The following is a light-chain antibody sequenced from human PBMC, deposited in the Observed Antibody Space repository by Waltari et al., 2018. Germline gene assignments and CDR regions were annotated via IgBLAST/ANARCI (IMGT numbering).Light chain of an antibody. CDR3: QQYNNWPPGA. CDR2: GAC. V-gene: IGKV3-15*01. CDR1: QSVSSN. J-gene: IGKJ1*01. Sequence: EIVMTHSPATLSVSPGERATLPCRASQSVSSNLAWYQQKPGQAPRLPIHGACTTATGIPARFSGSGSGTEFTLTISSLQSEDFAVYYCQQYNNWPPGAFGQGTKVEIK.